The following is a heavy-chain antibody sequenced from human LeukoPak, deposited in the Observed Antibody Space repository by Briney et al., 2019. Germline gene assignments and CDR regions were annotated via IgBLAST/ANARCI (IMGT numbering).Heavy chain of an antibody. CDR1: GFTFSSYG. J-gene: IGHJ4*02. V-gene: IGHV3-30*03. D-gene: IGHD2-2*01. Sequence: PGGSLRLSCAASGFTFSSYGMHWVRQAPGKGLEWVAVISYDGSNKYYADSVKGRFTISRDNSKNTLYLQMNSLRAEDTAVYYCARVPARLYGLDYWGQGTLVTVSS. CDR2: ISYDGSNK. CDR3: ARVPARLYGLDY.